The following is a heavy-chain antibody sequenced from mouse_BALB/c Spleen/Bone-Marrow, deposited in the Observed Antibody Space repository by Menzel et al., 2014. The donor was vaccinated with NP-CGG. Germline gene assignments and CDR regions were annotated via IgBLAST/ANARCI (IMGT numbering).Heavy chain of an antibody. Sequence: QVQLQQSGAELAKPGASVKMSCKASGYTSTSYWMHWIKQRPGQGLEWIGYINPSAGYTEYNQKFKDKATLTADKSSSTAYMQLSSLTSEDSAVYYCALYDGYSAYWGQGTLVTVSA. J-gene: IGHJ3*01. CDR3: ALYDGYSAY. V-gene: IGHV1-7*01. D-gene: IGHD2-3*01. CDR2: INPSAGYT. CDR1: GYTSTSYW.